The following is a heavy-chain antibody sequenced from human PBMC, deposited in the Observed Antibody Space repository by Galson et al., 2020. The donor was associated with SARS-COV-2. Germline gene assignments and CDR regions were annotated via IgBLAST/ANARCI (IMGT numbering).Heavy chain of an antibody. Sequence: GESLKISCAASGFTFSSYAMSWVRQAPGNGLEWVSSISFSGGSTYYADSVKGRFTISRDNSNNTLYVEVNSLRAEDTAVYYCAKSTLQVPGTYYNYMDVWGKGTTVTVSS. CDR3: AKSTLQVPGTYYNYMDV. D-gene: IGHD2-2*01. V-gene: IGHV3-23*01. CDR2: ISFSGGST. CDR1: GFTFSSYA. J-gene: IGHJ6*03.